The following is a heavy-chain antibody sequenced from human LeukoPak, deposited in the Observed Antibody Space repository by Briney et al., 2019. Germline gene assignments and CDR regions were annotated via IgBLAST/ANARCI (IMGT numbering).Heavy chain of an antibody. J-gene: IGHJ3*02. CDR3: AREAAFDM. CDR2: ISSSSTYT. Sequence: GGSLRLSCAASGFTFSSYPMNWVRQAPGKGLEWVSSISSSSTYTFYADSVKGRFAISRDNAKNSLYLQMNSLRAEDTAVYYCAREAAFDMWGQGTMVTVSS. V-gene: IGHV3-21*06. CDR1: GFTFSSYP.